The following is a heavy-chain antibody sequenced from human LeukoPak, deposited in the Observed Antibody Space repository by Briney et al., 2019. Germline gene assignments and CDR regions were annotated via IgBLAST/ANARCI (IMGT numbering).Heavy chain of an antibody. CDR1: GYTFTGYY. V-gene: IGHV1-8*02. D-gene: IGHD3-3*01. J-gene: IGHJ5*02. Sequence: ASVKVSCKASGYTFTGYYMHWVRQATGQGLEWMGWMNPNSGNTGYAQKFQGRVTMTRNTSISTAYMELSSLRSEDTAVYYCARDYDFWSGYFPRRIRFDPWGQGTLVTVSS. CDR2: MNPNSGNT. CDR3: ARDYDFWSGYFPRRIRFDP.